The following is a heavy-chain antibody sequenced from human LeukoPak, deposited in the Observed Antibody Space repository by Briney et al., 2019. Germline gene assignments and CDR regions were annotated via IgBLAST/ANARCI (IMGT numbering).Heavy chain of an antibody. Sequence: GGSLRLSCAASEFTFNTYATSWVRQAPGKGLECVSVISGSGGSTYYADSVKGRFTISRDNSKNTLYLQMNSLRAEDTAVYYCAKDRSRDGGNTDGYFDLWGRGTLVTVSS. CDR2: ISGSGGST. CDR3: AKDRSRDGGNTDGYFDL. CDR1: EFTFNTYA. J-gene: IGHJ2*01. D-gene: IGHD4-23*01. V-gene: IGHV3-23*01.